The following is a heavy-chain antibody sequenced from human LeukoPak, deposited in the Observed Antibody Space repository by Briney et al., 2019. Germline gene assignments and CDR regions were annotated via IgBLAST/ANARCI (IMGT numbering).Heavy chain of an antibody. J-gene: IGHJ6*02. CDR2: IIPILGIA. CDR1: GGTFSSYA. CDR3: ARGPPGIAAAGNYYYGMDV. D-gene: IGHD6-13*01. V-gene: IGHV1-69*04. Sequence: ASVKVSCKASGGTFSSYAISWVRQAPGQGLEWMGRIIPILGIANYAQKFQGRVTITADKSTSTAYMELSSLRSEDTAVYYCARGPPGIAAAGNYYYGMDVWGQGTTVTVSS.